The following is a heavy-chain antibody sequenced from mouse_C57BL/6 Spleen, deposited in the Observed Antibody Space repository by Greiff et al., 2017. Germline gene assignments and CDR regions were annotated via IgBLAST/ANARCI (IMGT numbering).Heavy chain of an antibody. CDR2: IYPRSGNT. CDR3: ARRGVYYDDGGFAD. V-gene: IGHV1-81*01. CDR1: GYTFTSYG. D-gene: IGHD2-4*01. Sequence: VQLVESGAELARPGASVKLSCKASGYTFTSYGISWVKQRTGQGLEWIGEIYPRSGNTYYNEKFKGKATLTADKSSSTAYMELRSLTSEDSAVYFCARRGVYYDDGGFADWGQGTLVTVSA. J-gene: IGHJ3*01.